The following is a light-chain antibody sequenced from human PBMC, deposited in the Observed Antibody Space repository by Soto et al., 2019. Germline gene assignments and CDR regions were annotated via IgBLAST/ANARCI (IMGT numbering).Light chain of an antibody. CDR3: LQDFTYPRT. Sequence: AIQMTQSPSSLSASVGDGVTMTCRASQGIKNDLGWYQQRPGKAPRLLIYGASTLYSGVPSRFSATGSGIDFTLTINSLQPEDFATYYCLQDFTYPRTFGPGTRV. CDR2: GAS. J-gene: IGKJ3*01. CDR1: QGIKND. V-gene: IGKV1-6*01.